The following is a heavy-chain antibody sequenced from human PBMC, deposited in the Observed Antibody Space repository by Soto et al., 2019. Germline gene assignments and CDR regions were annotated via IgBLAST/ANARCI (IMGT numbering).Heavy chain of an antibody. D-gene: IGHD3-3*01. V-gene: IGHV3-48*03. J-gene: IGHJ4*02. Sequence: EVQLVESGGDLVQPGGSLRLSCATSGFTFSSYEMNWVRQAPGKGLEWVSYISSSDSAIYYADSVKGRFTISRDNAKNSLYLQMNSLRAEDTAVYYCASLEMATMQGWGQGTLVTVSS. CDR2: ISSSDSAI. CDR1: GFTFSSYE. CDR3: ASLEMATMQG.